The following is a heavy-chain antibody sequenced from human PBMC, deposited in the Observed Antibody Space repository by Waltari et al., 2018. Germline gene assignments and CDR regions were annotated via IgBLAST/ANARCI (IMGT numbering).Heavy chain of an antibody. D-gene: IGHD3-16*01. CDR3: VRDRGWGNYFDY. CDR2: IKHDGSGK. Sequence: EVQLVESGGGLVQPGGSLRLSCVASGFTFTSYWMSWVRQAPGKGLEGVANIKHDGSGKYYVDSVKGRFTISRDNAKNALYLQMNSLRAGDTALYYCVRDRGWGNYFDYWGQGTLVTVSS. CDR1: GFTFTSYW. J-gene: IGHJ4*02. V-gene: IGHV3-7*01.